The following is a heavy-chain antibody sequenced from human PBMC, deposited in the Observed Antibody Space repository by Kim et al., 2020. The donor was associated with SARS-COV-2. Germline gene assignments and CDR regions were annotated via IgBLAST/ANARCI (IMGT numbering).Heavy chain of an antibody. CDR3: ARAGKGSDIVLMVYASIPYYYYGMDV. CDR2: INPSGGST. J-gene: IGHJ6*02. D-gene: IGHD2-8*01. Sequence: ASVKVSCKASGYTFTSYYMHWVRQAPGQGLEWMGIINPSGGSTSYAQKFQGRVTMTRDTSTSTVYMELSSLRSEDTAVYYCARAGKGSDIVLMVYASIPYYYYGMDVWGQGTTVTVSS. CDR1: GYTFTSYY. V-gene: IGHV1-46*01.